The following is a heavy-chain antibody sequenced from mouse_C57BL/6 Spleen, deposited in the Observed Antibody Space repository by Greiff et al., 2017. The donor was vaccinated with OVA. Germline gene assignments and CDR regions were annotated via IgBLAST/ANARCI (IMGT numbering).Heavy chain of an antibody. D-gene: IGHD1-1*01. CDR3: ASGMGSSYGY. V-gene: IGHV1-82*01. J-gene: IGHJ2*01. Sequence: LQESGPELVKPGASVKISCKASGYAFSSSWMNWVKQRPGKGLEWIGRIYPGDGDTNYNGKFKGKATLTADKSSSTAYMQLSSLTSEDSAVYFCASGMGSSYGYWGQGTTLTVSS. CDR2: IYPGDGDT. CDR1: GYAFSSSW.